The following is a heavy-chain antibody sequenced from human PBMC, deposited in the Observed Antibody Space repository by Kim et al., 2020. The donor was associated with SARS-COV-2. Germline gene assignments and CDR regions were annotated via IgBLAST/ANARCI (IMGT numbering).Heavy chain of an antibody. CDR2: IYSGGST. CDR3: ARSVGATYDFDY. J-gene: IGHJ4*02. CDR1: GFTVSSNY. V-gene: IGHV3-66*01. Sequence: GGSLRLSCAASGFTVSSNYMSWVRQAPGKGLEWVSVIYSGGSTYYADSVKGRFTISRDNSKNTLYLQMNSLRAEDTAVYYCARSVGATYDFDYWGQGTLVTVSS. D-gene: IGHD1-26*01.